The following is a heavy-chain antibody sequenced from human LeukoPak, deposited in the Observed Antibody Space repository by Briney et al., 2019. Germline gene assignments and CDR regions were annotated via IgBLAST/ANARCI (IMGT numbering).Heavy chain of an antibody. CDR3: ASGVATVTNFDY. CDR2: IYYSGST. V-gene: IGHV4-38-2*02. Sequence: PSETLSLTCTVSGESISGYYWSWIRQPPGKGLEWIGSIYYSGSTYYNPSLKSRVTISVGTSKNQFSLKLSSVTAADTAVYYCASGVATVTNFDYWGQGTLVTVSS. CDR1: GESISGYY. J-gene: IGHJ4*02. D-gene: IGHD4-17*01.